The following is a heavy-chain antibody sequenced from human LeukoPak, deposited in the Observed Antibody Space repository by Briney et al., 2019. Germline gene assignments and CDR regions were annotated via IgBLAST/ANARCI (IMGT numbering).Heavy chain of an antibody. V-gene: IGHV4-30-2*01. CDR1: GVSISSGGYS. Sequence: SQTLSLTCAVSGVSISSGGYSWSWIRQPPGKGLEWIGYIYHSGSTYYNPSLKSRVTISVDRSKNQFSLKLSSVTAADTAVYYCASTRGYSYGKHGPFDYWGQGTLVTVSS. CDR3: ASTRGYSYGKHGPFDY. CDR2: IYHSGST. J-gene: IGHJ4*02. D-gene: IGHD5-18*01.